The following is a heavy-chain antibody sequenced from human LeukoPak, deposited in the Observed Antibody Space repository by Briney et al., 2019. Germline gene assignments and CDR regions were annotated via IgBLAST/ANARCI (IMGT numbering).Heavy chain of an antibody. CDR1: EFTFSNFA. CDR2: ISCSGDNT. J-gene: IGHJ3*02. CDR3: AKDLLQTFFFDSSGYYSNAFGM. D-gene: IGHD3-22*01. V-gene: IGHV3-23*01. Sequence: GGSLRLSCAASEFTFSNFAMSWVRQAPGKGLEWVSTISCSGDNTYYADSVKGRFTISRDNSKNTLSLHMNTLRAEDTAVYYCAKDLLQTFFFDSSGYYSNAFGMWGQGTMVTVSP.